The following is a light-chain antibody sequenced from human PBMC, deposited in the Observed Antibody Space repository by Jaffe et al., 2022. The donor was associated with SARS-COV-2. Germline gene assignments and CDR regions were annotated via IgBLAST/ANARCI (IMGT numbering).Light chain of an antibody. V-gene: IGKV1-39*01. J-gene: IGKJ3*01. Sequence: DIQMTQSPSSLSASVGDRVTITCRASQSIGTSLNWFYQKPGKAPKVLIYGASSLQSEVPSRFSGSGSGTDFTLTISSLQPEDFATYYCRQSYITPFTFGPGTKVDI. CDR3: RQSYITPFT. CDR1: QSIGTS. CDR2: GAS.